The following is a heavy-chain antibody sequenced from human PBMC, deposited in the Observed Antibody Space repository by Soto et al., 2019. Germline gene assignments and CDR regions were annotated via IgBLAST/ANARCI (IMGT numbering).Heavy chain of an antibody. V-gene: IGHV1-69*13. J-gene: IGHJ4*02. CDR2: IIPIFGTA. CDR3: ARDLGGATSFSHDY. CDR1: GGTFSSYA. Sequence: SVKVSCKASGGTFSSYAISWVRQAPGQGLEWMGGIIPIFGTANYAQKFQGRVTITADESTSTAYMELSSLRSEDTAVYYCARDLGGATSFSHDYWGQGTLVTVSS. D-gene: IGHD2-2*01.